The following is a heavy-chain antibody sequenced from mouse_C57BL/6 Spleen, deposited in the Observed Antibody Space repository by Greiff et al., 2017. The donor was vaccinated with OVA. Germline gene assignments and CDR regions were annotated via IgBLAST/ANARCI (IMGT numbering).Heavy chain of an antibody. D-gene: IGHD2-4*01. CDR2: IWSDGST. V-gene: IGHV2-6-1*01. J-gene: IGHJ4*01. CDR3: ARHYDYDADYYAMDY. CDR1: GFSLTSYG. Sequence: VQLQQSGPGLVAPSQSLSITCTVSGFSLTSYGVHWVRQPPGKGLEWLVVIWSDGSTTYNSALKSRLSISKDNSKSQVFLKMNSLQTDDTAMYYCARHYDYDADYYAMDYWGQGTSVTVSS.